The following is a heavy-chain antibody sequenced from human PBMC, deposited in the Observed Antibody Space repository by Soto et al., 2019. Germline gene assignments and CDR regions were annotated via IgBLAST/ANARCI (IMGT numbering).Heavy chain of an antibody. CDR2: IKSKTDGGTK. V-gene: IGHV3-15*01. Sequence: GGSLRLSCAASGFTFSNAWMSWVRQAPGKGLEWVGRIKSKTDGGTKDYAAPVKGRFTISRDDSKNTLYLQMNSLKTEYTAVYYCSTGLRPSGDRRFRAFDIWGQGTMVTVSS. D-gene: IGHD7-27*01. CDR1: GFTFSNAW. J-gene: IGHJ3*02. CDR3: STGLRPSGDRRFRAFDI.